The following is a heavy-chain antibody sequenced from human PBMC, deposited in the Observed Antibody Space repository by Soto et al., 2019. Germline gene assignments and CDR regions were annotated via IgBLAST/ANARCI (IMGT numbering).Heavy chain of an antibody. V-gene: IGHV3-33*01. J-gene: IGHJ3*02. CDR2: IWYDGTSK. CDR3: ARGLGRPKGALKNDALNM. D-gene: IGHD3-16*01. CDR1: GFSFRNCG. Sequence: QVQLVESGGGVVQPGRSLRLSCAASGFSFRNCGMHWVRQAPGKGLEWVSVIWYDGTSKYYADSVKGRFTISRDDSENTLYLQMSRLSAEDAAVYYCARGLGRPKGALKNDALNMWGQGTLVTVYS.